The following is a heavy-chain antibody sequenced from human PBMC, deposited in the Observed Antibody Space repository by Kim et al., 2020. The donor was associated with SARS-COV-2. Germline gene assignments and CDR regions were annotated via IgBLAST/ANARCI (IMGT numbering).Heavy chain of an antibody. CDR1: GFTVSSNY. V-gene: IGHV3-53*01. CDR2: IYSGGST. J-gene: IGHJ6*03. CDR3: ARPYRDYGGNRGPRNHYYYYMDV. Sequence: GGSLRLSCAASGFTVSSNYMSWVRQAPGKGLEWVSVIYSGGSTYYADSVKGRFTISRDNSKNTLYLQMNSLRAEDTAVYYCARPYRDYGGNRGPRNHYYYYMDVWGKGTTVTVSS. D-gene: IGHD4-17*01.